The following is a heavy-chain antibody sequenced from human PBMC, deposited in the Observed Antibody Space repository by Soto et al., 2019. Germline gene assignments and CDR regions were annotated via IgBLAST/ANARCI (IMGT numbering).Heavy chain of an antibody. D-gene: IGHD6-6*01. Sequence: ASVQVSCKASGYTFTSYGISWVRQAPGQGLEWMGWISAFNGNTNYAQKLQGGVTMTTDTSTSTACMELRSLRSDDTAVYYCARQTGSSSYYYDGMDVWGQGTTVTVSS. CDR3: ARQTGSSSYYYDGMDV. CDR1: GYTFTSYG. J-gene: IGHJ6*02. CDR2: ISAFNGNT. V-gene: IGHV1-18*01.